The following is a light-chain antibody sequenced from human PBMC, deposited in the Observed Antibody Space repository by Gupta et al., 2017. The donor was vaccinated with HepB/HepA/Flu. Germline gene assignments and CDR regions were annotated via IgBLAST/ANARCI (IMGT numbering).Light chain of an antibody. V-gene: IGLV1-47*02. CDR2: NDN. Sequence: VLTPPPSASRPPGQRVTISCSGSSSNIGNDNAYWYQQLPGTAPKLLIYNDNQRPSGVPDRFSGAKSGTTASLAIXGXRSEDEXDYYCVGWDDSLSGYVFGAGTKVTVL. CDR1: SSNIGNDN. J-gene: IGLJ1*01. CDR3: VGWDDSLSGYV.